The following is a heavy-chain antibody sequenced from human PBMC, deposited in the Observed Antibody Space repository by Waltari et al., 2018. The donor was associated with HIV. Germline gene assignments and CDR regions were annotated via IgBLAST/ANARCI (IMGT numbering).Heavy chain of an antibody. D-gene: IGHD2-21*01. CDR1: GFALNARR. Sequence: VHLMQAGGGRVRRGGSLRLSSVPSGFALNARRVTWVRQAPGKGLEWVAIIKEDGAERHYVESVKGRFTISRDDANNSVHLDMTNMGAADTSIYFGARESEWLYSVFFDVWGGGSLVTVSS. CDR3: ARESEWLYSVFFDV. V-gene: IGHV3-7*01. J-gene: IGHJ4*02. CDR2: IKEDGAER.